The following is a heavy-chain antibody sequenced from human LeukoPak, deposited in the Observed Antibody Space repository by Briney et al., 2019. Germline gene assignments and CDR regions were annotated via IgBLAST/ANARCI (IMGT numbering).Heavy chain of an antibody. V-gene: IGHV4-34*01. Sequence: KSSETLSLTCAVYGGSFSGYYWSWIRQPPGKGLEWIGEINHSGSTNYNPSLKSRVTISVDTSKDQFSLKLSSVTAADTAVYYCARGPLYSYGLRPFDYWGQGTLVTVSS. J-gene: IGHJ4*02. CDR3: ARGPLYSYGLRPFDY. CDR2: INHSGST. CDR1: GGSFSGYY. D-gene: IGHD5-18*01.